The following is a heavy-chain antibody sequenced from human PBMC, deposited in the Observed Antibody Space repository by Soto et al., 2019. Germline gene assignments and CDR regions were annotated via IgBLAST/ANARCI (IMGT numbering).Heavy chain of an antibody. CDR2: IIPILGIA. Sequence: QVQLVQSGAEVKKPGSSVKVSCKASGGTFSSYTISWVRQAPGQGLEWMGRIIPILGIANYAQKFQGRVTNSADKSTSTAYMELSSLISEDTAVYYCARDRGGDYGGNDTPSDYWGQGTLVTVSS. V-gene: IGHV1-69*08. CDR3: ARDRGGDYGGNDTPSDY. D-gene: IGHD4-17*01. J-gene: IGHJ4*02. CDR1: GGTFSSYT.